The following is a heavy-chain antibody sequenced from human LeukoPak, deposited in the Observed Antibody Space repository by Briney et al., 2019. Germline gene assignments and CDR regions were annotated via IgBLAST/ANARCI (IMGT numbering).Heavy chain of an antibody. V-gene: IGHV1-2*02. CDR2: INPNSGGT. CDR1: GYTFTGYY. D-gene: IGHD6-13*01. CDR3: ARDEGRIAAVGSWFDP. J-gene: IGHJ5*02. Sequence: GASVKVSCKASGYTFTGYYMHWVRQAPGQGLEWMGWINPNSGGTNYAQKFQGRVTMTRDTSISTAYMELSRLRSDDTAVYYCARDEGRIAAVGSWFDPWGQGTLVTVSS.